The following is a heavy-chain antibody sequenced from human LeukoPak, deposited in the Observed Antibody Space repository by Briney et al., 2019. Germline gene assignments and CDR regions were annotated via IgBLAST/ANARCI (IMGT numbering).Heavy chain of an antibody. Sequence: ASVKVSCKASGYTFTRYYMHWVRQAPGQGLEWMGMINTSGGSTSCAHRFQGRVTMTRDMSTSTVYMELSSLRSKDTAVYYCARGLPALYYYYMDVWGKGTTVTVSS. D-gene: IGHD2-2*01. CDR1: GYTFTRYY. CDR3: ARGLPALYYYYMDV. V-gene: IGHV1-46*01. CDR2: INTSGGST. J-gene: IGHJ6*03.